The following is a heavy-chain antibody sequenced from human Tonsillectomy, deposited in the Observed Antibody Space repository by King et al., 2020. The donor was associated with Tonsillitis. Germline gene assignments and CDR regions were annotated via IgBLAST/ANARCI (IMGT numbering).Heavy chain of an antibody. CDR1: GGSISSTNYY. D-gene: IGHD3-22*01. CDR2: IYHGGST. CDR3: ARLHYYDSSGYSYYFDF. V-gene: IGHV4-39*01. Sequence: LQLQESGPGLVKPSETLSLTCTVSGGSISSTNYYWAWIRQPPGKGLEWIGTIYHGGSTYYNPSLKSRVTISVDTSDNQFSLKLISVTAADTAVYYCARLHYYDSSGYSYYFDFWGQGTLVTVSS. J-gene: IGHJ4*02.